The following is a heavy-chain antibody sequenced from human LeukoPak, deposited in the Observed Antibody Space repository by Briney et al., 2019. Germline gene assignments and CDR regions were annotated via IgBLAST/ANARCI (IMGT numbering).Heavy chain of an antibody. D-gene: IGHD1-26*01. CDR3: AKDPGGSYSHFDY. CDR2: IRYDGSNK. J-gene: IGHJ4*02. V-gene: IGHV3-30*02. CDR1: GFTFSNYG. Sequence: GGSLRPSCAASGFTFSNYGIHWVRQAPGKGLEWVAFIRYDGSNKYYADSVRGRFTISRDNSKNTLYLQMNSLRTVDTAVYYCAKDPGGSYSHFDYWGQGTLVTVSS.